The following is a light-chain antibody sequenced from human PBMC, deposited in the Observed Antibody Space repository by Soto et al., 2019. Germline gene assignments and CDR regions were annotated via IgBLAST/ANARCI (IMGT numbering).Light chain of an antibody. V-gene: IGKV1-5*01. J-gene: IGKJ2*01. Sequence: DIPMTQSPSTLSASVGDRVTITCRASQSISSWLAWYQQKPGKAPKLLMFDASSLESGVPPRFSGRGSETEFTLTISSLQPDDFATYYCQQYNSYPYTFGQGTKLEIK. CDR2: DAS. CDR3: QQYNSYPYT. CDR1: QSISSW.